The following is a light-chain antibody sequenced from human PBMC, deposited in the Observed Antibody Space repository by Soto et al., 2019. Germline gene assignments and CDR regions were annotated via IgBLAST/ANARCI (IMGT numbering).Light chain of an antibody. CDR3: TSFTTADTPV. CDR1: SSDIASYNY. V-gene: IGLV2-14*03. Sequence: QSVLTQPASVSGSPGQSITVSCIGTSSDIASYNYVSWYQQHPGKVPKLMIYDVSNRPSGVSNRFSGSKSGNTASLTISGLQAEDEADYYCTSFTTADTPVFGTGPKVTVL. J-gene: IGLJ1*01. CDR2: DVS.